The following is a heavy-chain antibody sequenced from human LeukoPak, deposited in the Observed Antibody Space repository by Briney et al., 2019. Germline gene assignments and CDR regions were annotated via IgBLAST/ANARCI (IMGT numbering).Heavy chain of an antibody. Sequence: GRSLRLSCAASGFTFSSYAMSWVRQAPGKGLEWVSAISGSGGSTYYADSVKGRFTISRDNSKNTLYLQMNSLRAEDTAVYYCAKDLDSSGYYFDYWGQGTLVTVSS. V-gene: IGHV3-23*01. CDR3: AKDLDSSGYYFDY. J-gene: IGHJ4*02. D-gene: IGHD3-22*01. CDR2: ISGSGGST. CDR1: GFTFSSYA.